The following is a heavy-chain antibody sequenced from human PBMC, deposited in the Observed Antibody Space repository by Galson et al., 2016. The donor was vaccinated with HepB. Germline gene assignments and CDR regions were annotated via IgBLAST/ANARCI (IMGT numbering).Heavy chain of an antibody. V-gene: IGHV3-30-3*01. CDR2: ISYDGSTK. CDR3: ARDYGRWGAMDV. J-gene: IGHJ6*02. Sequence: SLRLSCAGSGFTFSSYGAHWVRQAPGKGLEWVAGISYDGSTKYYADSVKGRLTISRENSRDKLYLQMNSLRTEDTAVYYCARDYGRWGAMDVWGQGITVTVSS. D-gene: IGHD3-16*01. CDR1: GFTFSSYG.